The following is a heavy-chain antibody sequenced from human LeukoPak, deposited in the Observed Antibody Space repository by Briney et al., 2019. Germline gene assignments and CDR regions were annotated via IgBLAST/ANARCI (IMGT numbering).Heavy chain of an antibody. Sequence: SETLSLTCTVSGGSISSSSHYWGWIRQPPGKGLEWIGSIYYSGSTYYNPSLKSRVTISVDTSKNQFSLKLSSVTAADTAVYYCARDFASYYYDSSGYYYWDYYYYMDVWGKGTTVTVSS. V-gene: IGHV4-39*07. J-gene: IGHJ6*03. CDR1: GGSISSSSHY. D-gene: IGHD3-22*01. CDR3: ARDFASYYYDSSGYYYWDYYYYMDV. CDR2: IYYSGST.